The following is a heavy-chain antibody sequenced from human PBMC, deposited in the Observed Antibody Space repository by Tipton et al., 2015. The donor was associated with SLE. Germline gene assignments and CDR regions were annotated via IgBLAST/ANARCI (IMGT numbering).Heavy chain of an antibody. Sequence: QLVQSGSELKKPGASVKVSCKASGYTFTSYAMNWVRQAPGQGLEWMGWINTNTGNPTYAKGFTGRFVFSLDTSVSTAYLQISSLKADDTAVYYCASTGVVIKPPYGMDVWGRGTTVTVSS. J-gene: IGHJ6*02. D-gene: IGHD3-22*01. CDR1: GYTFTSYA. CDR2: INTNTGNP. V-gene: IGHV7-4-1*02. CDR3: ASTGVVIKPPYGMDV.